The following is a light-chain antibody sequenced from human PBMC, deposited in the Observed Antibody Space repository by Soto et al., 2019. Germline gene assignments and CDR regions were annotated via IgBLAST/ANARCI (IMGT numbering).Light chain of an antibody. CDR3: QQYGSSPYT. CDR1: QSVSSSY. J-gene: IGKJ2*01. CDR2: GAS. V-gene: IGKV3-20*01. Sequence: EIVLTQSPGTLSLSPGERATLSCRASQSVSSSYLAWYQQKPGQAPRLLIYGASSRATGIPDRFSGSGSGTDFTLTISRLEPEDFAVHYCQQYGSSPYTFGQGTKVDIX.